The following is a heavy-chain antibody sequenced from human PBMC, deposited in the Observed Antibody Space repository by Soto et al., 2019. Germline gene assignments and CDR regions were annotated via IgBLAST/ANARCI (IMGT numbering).Heavy chain of an antibody. CDR2: ISYDGSNK. CDR3: ARGDNDILTGQSGSFDY. V-gene: IGHV3-30-3*01. CDR1: GFTFSSYA. Sequence: GGSLRLSCAASGFTFSSYAMHWVRQAPGKGLEWVAVISYDGSNKYYADSVKGRFTISRDNSKNTLYLQMNSLRAEDTAVYYCARGDNDILTGQSGSFDYWGQGTLVTVSS. J-gene: IGHJ4*02. D-gene: IGHD3-9*01.